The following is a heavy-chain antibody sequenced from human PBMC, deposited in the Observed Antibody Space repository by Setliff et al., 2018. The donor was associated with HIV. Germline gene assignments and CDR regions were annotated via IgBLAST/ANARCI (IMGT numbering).Heavy chain of an antibody. CDR3: ASPPPASIAVAGTQAFDI. D-gene: IGHD6-19*01. Sequence: ASVKVSCKASGYTFTSYAMNWVRQAPGQGLEWMGWINTNTGNPTYAQGFTGRFVFSLDTSVSTAYLQISSLKAEDTAVYYCASPPPASIAVAGTQAFDIWGQGTMVTVSS. CDR2: INTNTGNP. V-gene: IGHV7-4-1*02. CDR1: GYTFTSYA. J-gene: IGHJ3*02.